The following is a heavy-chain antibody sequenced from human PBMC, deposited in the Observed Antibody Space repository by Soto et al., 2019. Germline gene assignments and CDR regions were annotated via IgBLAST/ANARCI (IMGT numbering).Heavy chain of an antibody. V-gene: IGHV3-23*01. CDR1: ELNFGSSA. CDR2: HRTSGDTS. J-gene: IGHJ2*01. CDR3: AKAVWGFLETFWYFDL. Sequence: EVQLLESGGDLVQPGGSLTLSCAASELNFGSSAMSWVRQAPGKGLEWVSTHRTSGDTSYYADSVKGRFTISRDISKNTLYLQMNSLRAEDTAVYYCAKAVWGFLETFWYFDLWGRGALVAVSS. D-gene: IGHD3-16*01.